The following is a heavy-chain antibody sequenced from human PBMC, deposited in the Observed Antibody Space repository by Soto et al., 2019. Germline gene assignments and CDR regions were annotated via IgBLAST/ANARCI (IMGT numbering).Heavy chain of an antibody. J-gene: IGHJ4*02. CDR3: ARLEGLATISYYFDF. Sequence: PSETLSLTCSVPDDSINSDKYYWGWIRQPPGKGLEWIGSIYYRGNAYYNPSLQTRVTISLDKSKSQFSLKLNSVTAADSAVYFCARLEGLATISYYFDFWGPAALVTVSS. CDR1: DDSINSDKYY. V-gene: IGHV4-39*01. CDR2: IYYRGNA. D-gene: IGHD3-9*01.